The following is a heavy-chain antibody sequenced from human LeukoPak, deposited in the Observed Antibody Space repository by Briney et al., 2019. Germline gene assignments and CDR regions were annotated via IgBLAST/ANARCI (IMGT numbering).Heavy chain of an antibody. J-gene: IGHJ4*02. CDR3: ARVRNPYYGSGSADY. Sequence: GASVKVSCKASGYIFTSYGISWVRQAPGQGLEWMGWISAYNGNTNYAQKLQGRVTMTTDTSTSTAYMELRSLRSDDTAVYYCARVRNPYYGSGSADYWGQGTLVTVSS. CDR2: ISAYNGNT. V-gene: IGHV1-18*01. CDR1: GYIFTSYG. D-gene: IGHD3-10*01.